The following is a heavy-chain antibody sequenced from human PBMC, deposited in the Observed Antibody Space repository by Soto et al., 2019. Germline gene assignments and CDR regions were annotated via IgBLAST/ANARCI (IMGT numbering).Heavy chain of an antibody. D-gene: IGHD6-13*01. V-gene: IGHV1-2*04. CDR1: GYTFTGYY. CDR2: INPNSGGT. J-gene: IGHJ6*02. Sequence: ASVKVSCKASGYTFTGYYMHWVRQAPGQGLEWMGWINPNSGGTDYAQKFQGWVTMTRDTSISTAYMELSRLRSDDTAVYYCARGEYSSSWYRDGYYYGMDVWGQGTTVTVSS. CDR3: ARGEYSSSWYRDGYYYGMDV.